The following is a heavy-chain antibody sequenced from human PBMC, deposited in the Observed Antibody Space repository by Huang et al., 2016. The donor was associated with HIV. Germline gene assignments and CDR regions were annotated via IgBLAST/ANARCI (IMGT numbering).Heavy chain of an antibody. Sequence: GSISDHHWGWIRQSPRKGLEWIGSVYDTGTANYNPALKRRVTIFLDKSKNQLSLNLGSMTAADTAIYYCARDNWVPFLTTFDSWGPGSLVTVSS. D-gene: IGHD1-1*01. CDR1: GSISDHH. CDR3: ARDNWVPFLTTFDS. V-gene: IGHV4-59*11. CDR2: VYDTGTA. J-gene: IGHJ4*02.